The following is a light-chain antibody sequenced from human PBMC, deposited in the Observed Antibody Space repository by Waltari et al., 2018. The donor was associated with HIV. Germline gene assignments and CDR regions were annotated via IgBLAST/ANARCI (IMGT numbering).Light chain of an antibody. CDR3: QQLNSYPYT. J-gene: IGKJ2*01. CDR1: QGISSY. CDR2: AAS. V-gene: IGKV1-9*01. Sequence: DIQLTQSPSFLSTSVGDIVTITCRASQGISSYLAWCQQKPGKAPKLLIYAASTLQSGVPSRFSGRGSGTEFTLTISSLQPEDFATYYCQQLNSYPYTFGQGTKLEIK.